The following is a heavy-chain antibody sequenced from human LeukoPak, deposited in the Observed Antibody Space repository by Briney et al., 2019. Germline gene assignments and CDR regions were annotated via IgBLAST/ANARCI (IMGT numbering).Heavy chain of an antibody. CDR2: ISSNGGTT. Sequence: GGSLRLSCSASGFTFSSSAMHWVRQAPGKGLEYVSTISSNGGTTYYADSVKGRFTISRDNSKNTLYLQMNSLRVDDTAVYYCAKALLYGDGGQWYIDHWGQGTLVTVSS. D-gene: IGHD4-17*01. J-gene: IGHJ4*02. CDR1: GFTFSSSA. CDR3: AKALLYGDGGQWYIDH. V-gene: IGHV3-64*04.